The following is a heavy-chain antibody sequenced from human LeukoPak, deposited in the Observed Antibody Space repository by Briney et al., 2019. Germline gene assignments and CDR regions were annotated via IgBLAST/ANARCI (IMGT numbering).Heavy chain of an antibody. J-gene: IGHJ6*02. V-gene: IGHV1-69*13. D-gene: IGHD4-11*01. CDR1: GYTFTSYA. CDR2: IIPIVGTA. CDR3: ARNDYSPYYYYYGMDV. Sequence: SVKVSCKTSGYTFTSYAISWVRQAPGQGLEWMGGIIPIVGTANYAQKFQGRVTITADESTSTAYMELSSLRSEDTAVYYCARNDYSPYYYYYGMDVWGQGTTVTVSS.